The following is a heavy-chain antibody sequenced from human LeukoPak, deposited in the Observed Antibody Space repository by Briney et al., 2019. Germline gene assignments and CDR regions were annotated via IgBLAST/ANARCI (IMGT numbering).Heavy chain of an antibody. V-gene: IGHV3-30*18. Sequence: PGGSLRLSCAASGSTFSRHGMPWVCQAPATGLERVAIISYDGSNKYYADSVKGRFTISRDNSKNTLYLQINSLRAEDTAVYYCAKGEHDYWGQGTLVTVSS. CDR3: AKGEHDY. CDR1: GSTFSRHG. D-gene: IGHD1-26*01. J-gene: IGHJ4*02. CDR2: ISYDGSNK.